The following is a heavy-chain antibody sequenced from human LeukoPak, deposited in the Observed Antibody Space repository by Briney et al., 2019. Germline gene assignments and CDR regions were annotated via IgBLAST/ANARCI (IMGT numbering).Heavy chain of an antibody. Sequence: ASVKVSCKASGYTFTSYAMHWVRQAPGQRLEWMGWINASNGNTKYSQKFQGRVTITRDTSASTAYMELSSLRSEDTAVYYCARDGDPLWFGELLNWFDPWGQGTLVTVSS. CDR2: INASNGNT. D-gene: IGHD3-10*01. V-gene: IGHV1-3*01. CDR3: ARDGDPLWFGELLNWFDP. J-gene: IGHJ5*02. CDR1: GYTFTSYA.